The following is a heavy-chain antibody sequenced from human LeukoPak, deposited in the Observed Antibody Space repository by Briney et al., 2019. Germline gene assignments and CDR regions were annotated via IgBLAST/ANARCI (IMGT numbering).Heavy chain of an antibody. CDR3: ARGPYCSSTSCYWNGMDV. CDR1: GGSISGYY. D-gene: IGHD2-2*01. V-gene: IGHV4-59*01. J-gene: IGHJ6*02. Sequence: SETLSLTCTVSGGSISGYYWSWIRQPPGKGLEWIGYIYYSGSTNYNPSLKSRVTISVDTSKNQFSLKLSSVTAADTAVYYCARGPYCSSTSCYWNGMDVWGQGTTVTVSS. CDR2: IYYSGST.